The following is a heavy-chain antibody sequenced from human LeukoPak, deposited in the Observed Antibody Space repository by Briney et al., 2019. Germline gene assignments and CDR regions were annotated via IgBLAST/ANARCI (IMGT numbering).Heavy chain of an antibody. V-gene: IGHV4-34*01. J-gene: IGHJ4*02. CDR2: INHSGST. CDR1: GGSFSGYY. Sequence: SETLSLTCAVYGGSFSGYYWSWIRQPPGKGLEWIGEINHSGSTNYNPSLKSRVTISVDTSKNQFSLKLSSVTAADTAVYYCARGGGSSSWSFDHWGQGTLVTVS. D-gene: IGHD6-13*01. CDR3: ARGGGSSSWSFDH.